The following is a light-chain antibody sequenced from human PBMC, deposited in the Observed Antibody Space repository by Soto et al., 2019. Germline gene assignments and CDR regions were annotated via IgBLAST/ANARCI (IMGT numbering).Light chain of an antibody. V-gene: IGLV1-44*01. CDR3: AAWDDSLSGLYV. Sequence: QSVLTQPPSASGTPGQRVTISCSGSSSNIGTYTVNWYQQFPGTAPKLLIYNNDQRPSGVPDRFSGFKYGTAASPAISGLQSEDEAEYYCAAWDDSLSGLYVFGTATKLTVL. CDR1: SSNIGTYT. CDR2: NND. J-gene: IGLJ1*01.